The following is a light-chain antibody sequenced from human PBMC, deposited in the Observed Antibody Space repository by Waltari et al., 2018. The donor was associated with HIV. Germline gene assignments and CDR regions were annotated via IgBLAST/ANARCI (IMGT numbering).Light chain of an antibody. CDR2: SNK. CDR1: SSDIGSNA. CDR3: AAWDDSLNGPHVV. V-gene: IGLV1-44*01. J-gene: IGLJ2*01. Sequence: QSVLTQPPSASETPGQRVAISCSGSSSDIGSNAVNWYQQLPGTAPKLLIYSNKQRPPGVPDRLSGSKSGTSASLAISGLQSEDEADYYCAAWDDSLNGPHVVFGGGTKLTVL.